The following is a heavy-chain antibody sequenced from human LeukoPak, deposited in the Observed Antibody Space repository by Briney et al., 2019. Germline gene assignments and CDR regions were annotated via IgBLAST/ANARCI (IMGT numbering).Heavy chain of an antibody. J-gene: IGHJ6*02. CDR1: GFIFGDHA. CDR2: IRSKAYRGTT. D-gene: IGHD5-18*01. V-gene: IGHV3-49*04. CDR3: ARGPIQLWIHNAMDV. Sequence: GGSLRLSCTGSGFIFGDHAMSWVRQAPGKGLEWVGFIRSKAYRGTTEYAACVKGRFTISRDDSASIAYLQMNSLRTEDTAVYYCARGPIQLWIHNAMDVWGQGTTVTVSS.